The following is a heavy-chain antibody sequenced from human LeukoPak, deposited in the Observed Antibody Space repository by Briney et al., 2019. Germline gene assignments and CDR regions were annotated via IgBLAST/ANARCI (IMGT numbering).Heavy chain of an antibody. J-gene: IGHJ4*02. Sequence: SVTLSLTCTVSGGSISSYYWSWIRQPAGKGLEWIGRIYSSGSTNYNPSLKSRVTMSVDTSKNQFSLKLSSVTAADAAVYYCARSPSSWGHGVDYWGQGTLVTVSS. V-gene: IGHV4-4*07. CDR3: ARSPSSWGHGVDY. D-gene: IGHD7-27*01. CDR1: GGSISSYY. CDR2: IYSSGST.